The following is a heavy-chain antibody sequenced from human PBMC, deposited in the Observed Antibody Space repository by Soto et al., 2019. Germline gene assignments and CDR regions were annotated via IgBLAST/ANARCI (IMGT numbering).Heavy chain of an antibody. CDR1: GGTFSTYT. D-gene: IGHD3-3*01. J-gene: IGHJ3*02. CDR3: SLGTWSAETFDI. CDR2: ILPMLDIT. Sequence: QVQLMQSGAEVKKPGSSVKVSCKASGGTFSTYTVVWVRQAPGQGLEWVGRILPMLDITNSAQSFQGRVTMTADKSTNTAYLELTRLRSEDTAVYFCSLGTWSAETFDIWGRGTMVTVSS. V-gene: IGHV1-69*02.